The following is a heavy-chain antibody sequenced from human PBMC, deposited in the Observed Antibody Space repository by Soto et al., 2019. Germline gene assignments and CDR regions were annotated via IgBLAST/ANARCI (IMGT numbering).Heavy chain of an antibody. CDR3: ARESSPAPLLAALKYRSFDY. V-gene: IGHV1-46*01. CDR1: GYTFTSYY. J-gene: IGHJ4*02. Sequence: ASVKVSCKASGYTFTSYYMHWVRQAPGQGLEWMGIINPSGGSTSYAQKFQGRVTMTRDTSTSTVYMELSSLRSEDTAVYYCARESSPAPLLAALKYRSFDYWGQGTLVTVSS. CDR2: INPSGGST. D-gene: IGHD6-25*01.